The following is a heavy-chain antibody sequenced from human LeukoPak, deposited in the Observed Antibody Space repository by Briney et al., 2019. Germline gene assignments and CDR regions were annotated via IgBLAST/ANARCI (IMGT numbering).Heavy chain of an antibody. J-gene: IGHJ1*01. CDR2: VIGNGDSA. CDR3: AKGLAAIEYFQH. CDR1: GFTLSGYT. D-gene: IGHD5-18*01. Sequence: AGGSLRLSCAASGFTLSGYTMSWVRQAPGKGLEWVSTVIGNGDSAYYADSVKGRFTISRDNSKNTLYLQMNSLRAEDTAVYYCAKGLAAIEYFQHWGQGTLVTVSS. V-gene: IGHV3-23*01.